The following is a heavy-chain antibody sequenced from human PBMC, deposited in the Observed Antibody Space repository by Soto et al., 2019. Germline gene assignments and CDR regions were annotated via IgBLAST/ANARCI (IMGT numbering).Heavy chain of an antibody. Sequence: EVQLLESGGGLVQPGESLRLSCAASGFTFAGYAMAWVRQAPGKGLEWVSGIRGSDGRTYYADSVKGRFTISRDNSKNTMYLQMNSLRAEDTAVYYCAKDTLQWLLGAFDIWGQGTMVTVSS. CDR2: IRGSDGRT. J-gene: IGHJ3*02. CDR1: GFTFAGYA. D-gene: IGHD2-8*01. CDR3: AKDTLQWLLGAFDI. V-gene: IGHV3-23*01.